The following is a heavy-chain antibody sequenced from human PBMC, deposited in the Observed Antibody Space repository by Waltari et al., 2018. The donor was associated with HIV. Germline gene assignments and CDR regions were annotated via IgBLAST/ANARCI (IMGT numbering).Heavy chain of an antibody. Sequence: QVQLVQSGAEVKKPGSSVKVSCRASGGSLRSYAITWVRQAPGQGLEWRGGIIPVFGTANYAQKFQGRVTITADESTSTAYMDLRSLTSEDTAVYYCARILGSSWYNWIDPWGQGTLVTVSS. V-gene: IGHV1-69*12. CDR2: IIPVFGTA. CDR1: GGSLRSYA. J-gene: IGHJ5*02. D-gene: IGHD6-13*01. CDR3: ARILGSSWYNWIDP.